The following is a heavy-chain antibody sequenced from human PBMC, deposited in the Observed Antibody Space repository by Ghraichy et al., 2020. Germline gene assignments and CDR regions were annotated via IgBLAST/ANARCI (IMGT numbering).Heavy chain of an antibody. CDR1: GFTFSSYS. D-gene: IGHD1-7*01. J-gene: IGHJ6*02. V-gene: IGHV3-48*02. CDR2: ISSSSSTI. Sequence: GSLRLSCAASGFTFSSYSMNWVRQAPGKGLEWVSYISSSSSTIYYADSVKGRFTISRDNAKNSLYLQMNSLRDEDTAVYYCARETLPSLTGTTSYYYYGMDVWGQGTTVTVSS. CDR3: ARETLPSLTGTTSYYYYGMDV.